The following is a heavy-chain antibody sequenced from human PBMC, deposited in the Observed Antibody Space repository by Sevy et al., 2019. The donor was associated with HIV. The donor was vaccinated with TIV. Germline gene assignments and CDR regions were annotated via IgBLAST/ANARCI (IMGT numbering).Heavy chain of an antibody. Sequence: SETLSLTCTVSGGSISSGDYYWIWIRQPPGKGLEWIGYIYYSGGTYYNPSLKSRVTISVDTSKNQFSLKLTSVTAADTAVYCCAREAYYYASSGYNGGLIDSWGQGTLVTVSS. V-gene: IGHV4-30-4*01. CDR2: IYYSGGT. J-gene: IGHJ4*02. D-gene: IGHD3-22*01. CDR1: GGSISSGDYY. CDR3: AREAYYYASSGYNGGLIDS.